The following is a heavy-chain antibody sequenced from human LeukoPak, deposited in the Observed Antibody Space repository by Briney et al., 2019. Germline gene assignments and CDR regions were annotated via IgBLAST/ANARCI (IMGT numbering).Heavy chain of an antibody. D-gene: IGHD1-26*01. CDR3: ARHGGGGESYPRVFDF. Sequence: SETLSLTCTVSGGSISSYYWSWLRQPPGKGLEWLGYIYYSGSTNYNPSLKSRVTMSVDTSKNQFSLKLSSVTAADTAVYYCARHGGGGESYPRVFDFWGQGTLVTVSS. CDR2: IYYSGST. J-gene: IGHJ4*02. CDR1: GGSISSYY. V-gene: IGHV4-59*08.